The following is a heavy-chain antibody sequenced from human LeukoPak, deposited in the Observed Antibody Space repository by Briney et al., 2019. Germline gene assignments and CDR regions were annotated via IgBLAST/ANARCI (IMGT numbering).Heavy chain of an antibody. CDR3: ARGVSRGYSYGRYYMDV. CDR2: IYYSGST. J-gene: IGHJ6*03. Sequence: SETLSLTCAVYGGSFSGYYWSWIRQPPGKGLEWIGYIYYSGSTNNNPSLKSRVTISVDKSKNQISLKLSSVTAADTAVYYCARGVSRGYSYGRYYMDVWGKGTTVTVSS. V-gene: IGHV4-59*01. CDR1: GGSFSGYY. D-gene: IGHD5-18*01.